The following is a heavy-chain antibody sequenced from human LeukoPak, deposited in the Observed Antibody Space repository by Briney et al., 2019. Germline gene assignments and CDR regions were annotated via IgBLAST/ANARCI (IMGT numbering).Heavy chain of an antibody. CDR2: INWNGGRP. Sequence: PGGSLRLSCAASGFTFADYGMSWVRQAPGKGLEWVSGINWNGGRPGYADSVKGRFTISRDNAKNSLYLQISRVRGEDTVVYYCARRRYGDYGDFVYWGQRTLVTVSS. J-gene: IGHJ4*02. V-gene: IGHV3-20*04. CDR1: GFTFADYG. D-gene: IGHD4-17*01. CDR3: ARRRYGDYGDFVY.